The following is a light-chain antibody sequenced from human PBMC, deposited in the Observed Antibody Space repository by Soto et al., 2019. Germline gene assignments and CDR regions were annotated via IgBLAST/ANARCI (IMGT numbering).Light chain of an antibody. CDR3: QQRSNWPPGLT. V-gene: IGKV3-11*01. CDR1: QSVSRH. J-gene: IGKJ4*01. Sequence: ELVLTQSLATLSLSTRARATLSCMASQSVSRHLAWYQQKPGQAPRLLIYDASNRATGIPARFSGSGSGTDFTLTISSLEPEDFAVYYCQQRSNWPPGLTFGGGTKVDNK. CDR2: DAS.